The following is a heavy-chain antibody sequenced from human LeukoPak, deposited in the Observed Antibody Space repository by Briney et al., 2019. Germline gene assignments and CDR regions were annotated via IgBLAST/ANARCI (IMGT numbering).Heavy chain of an antibody. V-gene: IGHV3-74*01. D-gene: IGHD6-13*01. CDR3: ASDLYSSTWYWYFDL. J-gene: IGHJ2*01. Sequence: GGSLRLSCAASGFTFSSYWMHWVRQPPRKGLVWVSRINSDGSGTAYADSVKGRFTISRDNANNTLYLQMSSLRAEDTAVYYCASDLYSSTWYWYFDLWGRGTLVTVSS. CDR2: INSDGSGT. CDR1: GFTFSSYW.